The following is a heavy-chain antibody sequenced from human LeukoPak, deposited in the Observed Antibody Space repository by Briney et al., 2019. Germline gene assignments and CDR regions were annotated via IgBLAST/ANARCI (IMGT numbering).Heavy chain of an antibody. CDR3: ARDRGDFWYWFDP. Sequence: GASVKVSCKASGYTFTGYYMHWVRQAPGQGLEWMGWINPNSGGTNYAQKFQGRVTMTRDTSISTAYMELSRLRSDDTAVYYCARDRGDFWYWFDPWGQGTLVTVSS. J-gene: IGHJ5*02. V-gene: IGHV1-2*02. CDR2: INPNSGGT. D-gene: IGHD3-3*01. CDR1: GYTFTGYY.